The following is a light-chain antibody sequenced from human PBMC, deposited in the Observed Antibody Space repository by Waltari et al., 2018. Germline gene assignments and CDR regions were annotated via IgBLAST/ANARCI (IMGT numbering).Light chain of an antibody. V-gene: IGLV2-23*02. CDR3: CSYAGNSIYV. CDR1: RSDIGSYDS. J-gene: IGLJ1*01. Sequence: QSALTQPASVSGSPGQSITIPCTGTRSDIGSYDSFSRYQPHPGKAPKLMIFEVSQRPSGVSNRFSGSKSGNTASLTISGLQAEDEADYHCCSYAGNSIYVFGTGTKVTVL. CDR2: EVS.